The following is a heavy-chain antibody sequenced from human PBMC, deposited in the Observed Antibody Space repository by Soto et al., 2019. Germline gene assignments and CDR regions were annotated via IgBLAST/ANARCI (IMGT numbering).Heavy chain of an antibody. J-gene: IGHJ6*02. Sequence: QVQLVESGGGLVKPGGSLRLSCAASGFIFSDYYMTWLRQAPGKGLEWLSCSSNRDRSTYYADSVKDRFVVSKDNAKNLVYLQMNCLRAEDTSVYFCARAWKIEKFGVISMSKGLDVWGQGTTVTVSS. CDR3: ARAWKIEKFGVISMSKGLDV. CDR1: GFIFSDYY. V-gene: IGHV3-11*01. D-gene: IGHD3-3*01. CDR2: SSNRDRST.